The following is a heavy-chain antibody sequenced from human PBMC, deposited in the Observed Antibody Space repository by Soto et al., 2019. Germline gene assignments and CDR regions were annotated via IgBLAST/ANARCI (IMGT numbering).Heavy chain of an antibody. Sequence: GGYLRLSFTASGFTFDDYTMHWVLQAPFQVLYWVALISWDGGSTYYADSVKVRFTISRDNSKNSLYLQMNSLRTEDTALYYRPKDTGIRGSCGYYPAYLDYWGQGTMAPDSS. CDR2: ISWDGGST. J-gene: IGHJ4*02. CDR3: PKDTGIRGSCGYYPAYLDY. D-gene: IGHD3-22*01. CDR1: GFTFDDYT. V-gene: IGHV3-43*01.